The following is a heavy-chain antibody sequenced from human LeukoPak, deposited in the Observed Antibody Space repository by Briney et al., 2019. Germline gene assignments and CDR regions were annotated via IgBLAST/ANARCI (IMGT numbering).Heavy chain of an antibody. CDR3: ARGRGYSYGPFDY. D-gene: IGHD5-18*01. J-gene: IGHJ4*02. V-gene: IGHV3-30-3*01. Sequence: GGSLRLSCAASGFTFSSYAMHWVRQAPGKGLEWVAVISYDGSNKYYADSVKGRFTISRDNSKNTLYLQMNSLRAEDTAVYYCARGRGYSYGPFDYWGQGTLVTVSS. CDR2: ISYDGSNK. CDR1: GFTFSSYA.